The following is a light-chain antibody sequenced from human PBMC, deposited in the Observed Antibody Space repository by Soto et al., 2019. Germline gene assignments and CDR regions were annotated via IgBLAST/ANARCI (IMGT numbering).Light chain of an antibody. CDR3: CXXXGGTTGV. CDR2: EGG. J-gene: IGLJ3*02. V-gene: IGLV2-23*01. CDR1: SSXVXSYNL. Sequence: QSALTQPASVSGSPGQSITXXXTGTSSXVXSYNLVSWYQQHPGKAPKLMIYEGGKRPSGVSDRFSGSKSGNTASLTISGLQAEDEADYYCCXXXGGTTGVFGGGTKLTVL.